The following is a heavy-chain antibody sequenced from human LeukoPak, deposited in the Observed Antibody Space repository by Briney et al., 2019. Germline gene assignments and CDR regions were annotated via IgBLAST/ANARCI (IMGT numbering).Heavy chain of an antibody. Sequence: ASVTVSCKASGFTFSSSAMQWVRQARGQRLEWIGWIVVGSGNTNYAQKFQERVTITRDMSTSTAYMELSSLRSEDTAVYYCAADGYYGSRSFFDYWGQGTLVTVSS. CDR1: GFTFSSSA. CDR2: IVVGSGNT. CDR3: AADGYYGSRSFFDY. V-gene: IGHV1-58*02. D-gene: IGHD3-10*01. J-gene: IGHJ4*02.